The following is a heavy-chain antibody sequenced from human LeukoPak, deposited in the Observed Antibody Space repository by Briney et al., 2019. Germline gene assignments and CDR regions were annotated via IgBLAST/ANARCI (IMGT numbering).Heavy chain of an antibody. D-gene: IGHD5-18*01. CDR1: GGSITTYY. Sequence: PSETLSLTCSVSGGSITTYYWNWIRQSPGKGLEWIGYMYHTGTSDYNPSPQSRVTISLDTPNNKVSLTLSSVTAADTAVYYCATTRGYSTNDAFDVWGQGTRVTVSS. CDR2: MYHTGTS. CDR3: ATTRGYSTNDAFDV. V-gene: IGHV4-59*01. J-gene: IGHJ3*01.